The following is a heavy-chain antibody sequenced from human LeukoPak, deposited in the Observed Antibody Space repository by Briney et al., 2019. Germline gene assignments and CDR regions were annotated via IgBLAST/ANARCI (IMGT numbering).Heavy chain of an antibody. J-gene: IGHJ3*02. D-gene: IGHD6-19*01. CDR3: ARSTPIKYGSGWLFAFDI. Sequence: SETLSLTCSVSGGSISSYYWSWIRQPPAKRLEWIGYIYYSGSTNYNPSLKSRVTISVDTSKNQFSLKLSSVTAADTAVYYCARSTPIKYGSGWLFAFDIWGQGTMVTVSS. CDR1: GGSISSYY. CDR2: IYYSGST. V-gene: IGHV4-59*01.